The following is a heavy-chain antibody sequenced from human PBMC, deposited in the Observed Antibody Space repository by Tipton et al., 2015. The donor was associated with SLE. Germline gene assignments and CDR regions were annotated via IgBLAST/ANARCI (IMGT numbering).Heavy chain of an antibody. J-gene: IGHJ4*02. V-gene: IGHV1-18*01. CDR2: ISAYNGNT. D-gene: IGHD4-17*01. CDR3: ARDYDDYGDYEMDY. Sequence: QVPLVQSGAEVKKPGASVKVSCKASGYTFTSYGISWVRQAPGQGLEGMGWISAYNGNTNYAQKLQGRVTMTTDTSTSTAYIGLRSLRSDDTAVYYCARDYDDYGDYEMDYWGQGTLVTVSS. CDR1: GYTFTSYG.